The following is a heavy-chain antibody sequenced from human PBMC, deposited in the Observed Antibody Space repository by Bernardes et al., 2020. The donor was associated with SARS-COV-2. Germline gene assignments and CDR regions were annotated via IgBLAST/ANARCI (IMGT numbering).Heavy chain of an antibody. CDR2: IKEDESEK. CDR1: GFTFRSNW. CDR3: AREYTYGFDS. J-gene: IGHJ4*02. Sequence: GGSLRLSCAASGFTFRSNWMTWVRQAPGKGLEWVANIKEDESEKYYGDSVKGRFTISRDNAKNSLYLQMNSLRAEDTAVYYCAREYTYGFDSWGQGTLVTVSS. V-gene: IGHV3-7*01. D-gene: IGHD5-18*01.